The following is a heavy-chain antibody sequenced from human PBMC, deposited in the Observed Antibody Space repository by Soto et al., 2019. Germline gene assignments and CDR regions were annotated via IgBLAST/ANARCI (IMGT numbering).Heavy chain of an antibody. CDR3: ARGWGLDP. CDR2: IKQDGSEK. CDR1: GFTFNSYC. Sequence: EVQLVESGGGLVQPGGSLRLSCAASGFTFNSYCMTWVRQSPGQGLEWVANIKQDGSEKYYVDSVKGRFTISRDNAKNSLYLQMNSLRAEDTAVYYCARGWGLDPWGQGTLVTVSS. V-gene: IGHV3-7*04. D-gene: IGHD1-26*01. J-gene: IGHJ5*02.